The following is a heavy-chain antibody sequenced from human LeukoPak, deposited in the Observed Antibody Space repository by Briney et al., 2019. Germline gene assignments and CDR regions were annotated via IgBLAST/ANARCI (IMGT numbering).Heavy chain of an antibody. V-gene: IGHV3-23*01. CDR2: ISGSGGST. D-gene: IGHD1/OR15-1a*01. J-gene: IGHJ6*03. CDR1: GFTFSGYW. Sequence: QTGGSLRLSCAASGFTFSGYWMNWVRQPPGKGLEWVAAISGSGGSTYYADSVKGRFTISRDNSKNTLYLQMNSLRAEDTAVYYCAMQQIPGPYYMDVWGKGTTVTVSS. CDR3: AMQQIPGPYYMDV.